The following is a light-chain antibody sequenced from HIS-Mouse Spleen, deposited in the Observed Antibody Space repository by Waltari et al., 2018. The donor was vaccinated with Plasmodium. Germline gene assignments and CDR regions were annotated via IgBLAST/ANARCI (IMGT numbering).Light chain of an antibody. CDR1: SSNIGNNS. J-gene: IGLJ2*01. V-gene: IGLV1-51*01. Sequence: QSVLTQPPSVSAAPGQQVPLSCSGSSSNIGNNSGSCYQQLPGTAPKLLIYDNNKRPSGIPDRFSGSKSGTSATLGITGLQTGDEADYYCGTWDSSLSAGVVFGGGTKLTVL. CDR2: DNN. CDR3: GTWDSSLSAGVV.